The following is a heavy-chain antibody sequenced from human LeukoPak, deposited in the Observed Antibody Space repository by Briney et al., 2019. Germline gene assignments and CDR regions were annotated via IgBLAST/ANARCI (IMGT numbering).Heavy chain of an antibody. CDR3: AQAVAGFYYFDY. Sequence: ASVKVSCKASGYTFTSYGISWVRQAPGQGLEWMGLISAYNGNTNYAQKLQGRVTMTTDTSTSTAYMELRSLRSDDTAVYYCAQAVAGFYYFDYWGQGTLVTVSS. V-gene: IGHV1-18*01. D-gene: IGHD6-19*01. CDR1: GYTFTSYG. J-gene: IGHJ4*02. CDR2: ISAYNGNT.